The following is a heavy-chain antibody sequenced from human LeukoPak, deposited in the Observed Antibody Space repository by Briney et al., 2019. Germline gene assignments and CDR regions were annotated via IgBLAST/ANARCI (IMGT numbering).Heavy chain of an antibody. CDR3: ARFTSRILTGYFYYFDY. J-gene: IGHJ4*02. CDR1: GGSISSYY. CDR2: IYYSGST. Sequence: PSETLSLTCTVSGGSISSYYWSWIRQPPGKGLEWIGYIYYSGSTNYNPSLKSRVTISVDTSKNQFSLKLSSVTAADTAVYYCARFTSRILTGYFYYFDYGGQGTLVTVSS. V-gene: IGHV4-59*01. D-gene: IGHD3-9*01.